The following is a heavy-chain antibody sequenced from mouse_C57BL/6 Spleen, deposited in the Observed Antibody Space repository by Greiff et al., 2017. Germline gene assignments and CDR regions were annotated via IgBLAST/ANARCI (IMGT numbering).Heavy chain of an antibody. J-gene: IGHJ2*01. CDR3: ARRSLTGTEMYFDY. V-gene: IGHV1-81*01. CDR2: IYPRSGNT. D-gene: IGHD4-1*01. Sequence: QVQLQQSGAELVRPGASVKLSCKASGYTFTSYGISWVKQRTGQGLEWIGEIYPRSGNTYYNEKFKGKATLTADKSSSTAYMELRSLTSEDSAVYFCARRSLTGTEMYFDYWGQGTTLTVSS. CDR1: GYTFTSYG.